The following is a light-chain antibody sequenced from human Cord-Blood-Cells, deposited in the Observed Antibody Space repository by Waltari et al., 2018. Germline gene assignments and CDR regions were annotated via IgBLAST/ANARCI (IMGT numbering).Light chain of an antibody. CDR2: GAS. J-gene: IGKJ2*03. Sequence: EIELTQSPGTLSSSPGDRATLSCRASQSVSSSYLAWYQQKPGQAPRLLIYGASSRATGIPDRFSGSGSGTDFTLTISRLEPEDFAVYYCQQYGSSPYSFGQGTKLEIK. CDR1: QSVSSSY. CDR3: QQYGSSPYS. V-gene: IGKV3-20*01.